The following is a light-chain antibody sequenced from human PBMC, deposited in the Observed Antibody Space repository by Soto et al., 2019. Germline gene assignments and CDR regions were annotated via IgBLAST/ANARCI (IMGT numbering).Light chain of an antibody. V-gene: IGKV3-11*01. CDR1: QSVSSD. CDR2: DAS. CDR3: QQYNSFRGT. Sequence: EIVLTQSPATLSLSPGERATLSCRASQSVSSDLAWYQQKPGQAPRLLIYDASNRATGIPARFSGSGSGTDFTLTISSLQPDDFATYYCQQYNSFRGTFGQGTKVDIK. J-gene: IGKJ1*01.